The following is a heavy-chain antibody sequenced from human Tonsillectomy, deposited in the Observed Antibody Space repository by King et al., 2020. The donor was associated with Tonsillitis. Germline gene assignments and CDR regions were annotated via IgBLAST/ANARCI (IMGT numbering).Heavy chain of an antibody. CDR2: IRSRGTYI. J-gene: IGHJ4*02. CDR3: AREGGGYSSSSGPTGTDY. V-gene: IGHV3-21*06. CDR1: GFTFRDYS. D-gene: IGHD3-16*01. Sequence: EVQLVESGVGLVKPGGSLRLSCAASGFTFRDYSLNWGRQAPGQVLELVSSIRSRGTYIYYADSLRGRFTISKNNAPNALWLQMNNLGDEDPAVYYCAREGGGYSSSSGPTGTDYWGQGTLVTVSS.